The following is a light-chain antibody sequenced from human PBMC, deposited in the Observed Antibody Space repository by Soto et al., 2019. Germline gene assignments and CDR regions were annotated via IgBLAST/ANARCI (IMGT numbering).Light chain of an antibody. V-gene: IGLV1-40*01. CDR2: DNN. CDR3: QSYDSRLSGSV. Sequence: QSVLTQPPSVSGAPGQRVTISCTGSSSNIGAGYDVHWYQQLPGTAPKLLIYDNNNRPSGVPDRFPGSKSGTSASLAITGLQAEDEADYYCQSYDSRLSGSVFGGGTQLTVL. J-gene: IGLJ7*01. CDR1: SSNIGAGYD.